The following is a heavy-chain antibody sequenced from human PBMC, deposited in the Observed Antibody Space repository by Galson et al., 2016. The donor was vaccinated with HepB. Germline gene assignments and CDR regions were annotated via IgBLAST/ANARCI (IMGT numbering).Heavy chain of an antibody. CDR2: VGSCPSGA. CDR1: GFTFGDYT. D-gene: IGHD2-15*01. Sequence: SLRLSCAASGFTFGDYTLSWVRQAPGRGLEWVSSVGSCPSGACYADSVTGRFTISRDFSKNTVYLQMNSLRAEGTAVYYCAGYCRGGSCSGQGSFDYWSQGTLVTVSS. J-gene: IGHJ4*02. CDR3: AGYCRGGSCSGQGSFDY. V-gene: IGHV3-23*01.